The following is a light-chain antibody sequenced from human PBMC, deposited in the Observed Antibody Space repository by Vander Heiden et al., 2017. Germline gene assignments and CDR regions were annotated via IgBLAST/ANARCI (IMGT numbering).Light chain of an antibody. CDR2: GAS. V-gene: IGKV3-20*01. J-gene: IGKJ2*01. CDR3: QQFETSPVT. CDR1: QGVSIKY. Sequence: EIVLTQSPGTLSLSPGERATFSCRAMQGVSIKYLTWYQQRPGQAPRLLICGASSRATGIPDRFSGSGSGTDFALTISRLEPEDFAVYYCQQFETSPVTFGQGTKLEIK.